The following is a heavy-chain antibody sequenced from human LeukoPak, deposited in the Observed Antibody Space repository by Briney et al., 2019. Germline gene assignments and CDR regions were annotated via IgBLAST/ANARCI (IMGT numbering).Heavy chain of an antibody. V-gene: IGHV3-21*01. CDR3: ARNEFPTGWFDP. D-gene: IGHD1-1*01. CDR2: ISSSSSYI. J-gene: IGHJ5*02. Sequence: GGSLRLSCAASGFSFSSSWMYWVRQAPGKGLEWVSSISSSSSYIYYADSVKGRFTISRDNAKNSLYLQMNSLRAEDTAVYYCARNEFPTGWFDPWGQGTLVTVSS. CDR1: GFSFSSSW.